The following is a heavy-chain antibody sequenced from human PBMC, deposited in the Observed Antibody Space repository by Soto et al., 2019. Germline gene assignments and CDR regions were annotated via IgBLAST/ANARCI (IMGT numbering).Heavy chain of an antibody. J-gene: IGHJ5*02. Sequence: PSETLSLTCTVSGGSISSYYWSWIRQPPGKGLEWIGYIYYSGSTNYNPSLKSRVTISVDTSKNQFSLKLSSVTAADTAVYYCAREVLPSPLLFRDRSCFDPWGQGTLVTVSS. CDR2: IYYSGST. D-gene: IGHD5-18*01. CDR3: AREVLPSPLLFRDRSCFDP. CDR1: GGSISSYY. V-gene: IGHV4-59*01.